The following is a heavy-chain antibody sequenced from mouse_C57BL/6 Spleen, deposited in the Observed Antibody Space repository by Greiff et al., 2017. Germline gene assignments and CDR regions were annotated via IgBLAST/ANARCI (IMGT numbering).Heavy chain of an antibody. CDR3: APDGCYDGGAMDY. CDR1: GYTFTSYW. V-gene: IGHV1-59*01. CDR2: IDPSDSYT. D-gene: IGHD2-3*01. J-gene: IGHJ4*01. Sequence: QVQLQQPGAELVRPGTSVKLSCKASGYTFTSYWMHWVKQRPGQGLEWIGVIDPSDSYTNYNQKFKGKATLTVDTSSSTAYMQLSSLTSEDSAVYCCAPDGCYDGGAMDYWGQGTSVTVSS.